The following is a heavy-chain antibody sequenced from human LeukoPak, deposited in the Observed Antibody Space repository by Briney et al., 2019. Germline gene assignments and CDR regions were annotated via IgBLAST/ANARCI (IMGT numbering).Heavy chain of an antibody. CDR2: INPSGGST. V-gene: IGHV1-46*01. D-gene: IGHD5-12*01. CDR3: ARDRRASGYDYGLRAYYFDY. Sequence: GASVKVSCKASGYTFTSYYMHWVRQAPGQGLEWMGIINPSGGSTSYAQKFQGRVTMTRDMSTSTVYMELSSLRSEDTAVYYCARDRRASGYDYGLRAYYFDYWGQGTLVTVSS. J-gene: IGHJ4*02. CDR1: GYTFTSYY.